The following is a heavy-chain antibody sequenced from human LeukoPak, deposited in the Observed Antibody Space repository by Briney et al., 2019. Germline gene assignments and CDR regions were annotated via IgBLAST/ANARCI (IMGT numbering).Heavy chain of an antibody. J-gene: IGHJ4*02. CDR2: ISVYNGNT. Sequence: ASVKVSCKASGYTFTSYGISWVRQAPGQGLEWMGWISVYNGNTNYAQKLQGRVTMTTDTSTSTAYMELRSLRSDDTAVYYCARSISSGWYNDYWGQGTLVTVSS. D-gene: IGHD6-19*01. V-gene: IGHV1-18*01. CDR3: ARSISSGWYNDY. CDR1: GYTFTSYG.